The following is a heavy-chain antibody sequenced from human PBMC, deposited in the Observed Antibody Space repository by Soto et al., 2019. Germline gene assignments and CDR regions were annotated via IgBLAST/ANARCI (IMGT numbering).Heavy chain of an antibody. J-gene: IGHJ5*02. CDR3: ARSPTGYYKYNWFAP. CDR2: IIPILGIA. V-gene: IGHV1-69*04. CDR1: GYTFTSNG. Sequence: SVKVSSKSSGYTFTSNGISSPRQAPGQGLEWMGRIIPILGIANYAQKFQGRVTITADKSTSTAYMELSSMRSEDTAVYYCARSPTGYYKYNWFAPWGQGTLVTGSS. D-gene: IGHD3-9*01.